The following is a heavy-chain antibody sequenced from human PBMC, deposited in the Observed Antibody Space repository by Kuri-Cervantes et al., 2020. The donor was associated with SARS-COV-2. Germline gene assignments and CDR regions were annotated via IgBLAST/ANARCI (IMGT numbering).Heavy chain of an antibody. D-gene: IGHD6-19*01. CDR2: IKHDGSDK. V-gene: IGHV3-7*01. CDR3: ARLTVSGTRGLDY. Sequence: GGSLRLSCTASGFTFNSCRMTWVRQAPGKGLEWVANIKHDGSDKFYVDSVKGRFTIFRDNAKNSLYLQMNNLRVDDGAVYYCARLTVSGTRGLDYWGQGALVTVSS. J-gene: IGHJ4*02. CDR1: GFTFNSCR.